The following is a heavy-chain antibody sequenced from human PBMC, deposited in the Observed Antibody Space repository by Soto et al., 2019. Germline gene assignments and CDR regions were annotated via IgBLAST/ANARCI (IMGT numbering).Heavy chain of an antibody. J-gene: IGHJ5*02. CDR2: IDPSDSQT. Sequence: GESLKISCKGSGYSFAGYWITWVRQKPGKGLEWMGRIDPSDSQTYYSPSFRGHVTISVTKSITTVFLQWSSLRASDTAMYYCARQGGGYSGYDYWFDPWGQGTLVTVSS. CDR3: ARQGGGYSGYDYWFDP. D-gene: IGHD5-12*01. V-gene: IGHV5-10-1*01. CDR1: GYSFAGYW.